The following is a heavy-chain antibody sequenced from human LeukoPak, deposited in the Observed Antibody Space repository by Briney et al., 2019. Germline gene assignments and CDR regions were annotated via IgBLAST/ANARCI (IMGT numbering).Heavy chain of an antibody. CDR1: GFTFSDYY. V-gene: IGHV3-11*01. J-gene: IGHJ4*02. D-gene: IGHD3-22*01. CDR3: ARVRSSGSPLDY. CDR2: IGSGGSII. Sequence: PGGSLRLSCAASGFTFSDYYMTWIRQAPGKGLEWVSYIGSGGSIINYADSVKGRFTISRDNAKNSLYLQMNTLRAEDTAVYYCARVRSSGSPLDYWGQGTLVTVSS.